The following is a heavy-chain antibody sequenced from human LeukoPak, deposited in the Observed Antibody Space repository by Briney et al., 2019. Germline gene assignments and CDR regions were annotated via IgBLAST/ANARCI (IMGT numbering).Heavy chain of an antibody. CDR3: ARDLNYDFWSGYYTHGYCYGMDV. D-gene: IGHD3-3*01. CDR2: ISYDGSNK. CDR1: GFTLSSYA. J-gene: IGHJ6*02. V-gene: IGHV3-30-3*01. Sequence: GGSLRLSCAASGFTLSSYAMHWVRQAPGKGLEWVAVISYDGSNKYYADSVKGRFTISRDNSKNTLYLQMNSLRAEDTAVYYCARDLNYDFWSGYYTHGYCYGMDVWGQGTTVTVSS.